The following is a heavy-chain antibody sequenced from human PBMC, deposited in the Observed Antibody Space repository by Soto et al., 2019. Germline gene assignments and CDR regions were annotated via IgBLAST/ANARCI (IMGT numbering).Heavy chain of an antibody. CDR1: GFNFGNYY. J-gene: IGHJ4*02. CDR2: INQDASEI. CDR3: VRERGGSGCSGRSSAYMDY. Sequence: EVQLVESGGGLVQPGGSLRLSCAASGFNFGNYYMTWVRQAPGKGLEWVANINQDASEIFYVDSVKGRFTISRDNDKASLFLEMNSLRAEDTAMYYCVRERGGSGCSGRSSAYMDYWGQGTPITVSS. D-gene: IGHD3-10*02. V-gene: IGHV3-7*01.